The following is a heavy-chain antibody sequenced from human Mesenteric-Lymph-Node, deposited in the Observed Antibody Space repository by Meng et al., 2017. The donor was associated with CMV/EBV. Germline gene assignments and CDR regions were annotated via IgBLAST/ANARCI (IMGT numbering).Heavy chain of an antibody. CDR1: GFTFSVYW. Sequence: GESLKISCAASGFTFSVYWMTWVRQAPGKGLEWVANIKEDGSEKYYVDSVKGRFTISRDNAKDSLYLQMDSLRVEDTAVYYCVRDFSDYYYGMNVWGQGTMVTVSS. D-gene: IGHD2/OR15-2a*01. CDR2: IKEDGSEK. J-gene: IGHJ6*02. V-gene: IGHV3-7*01. CDR3: VRDFSDYYYGMNV.